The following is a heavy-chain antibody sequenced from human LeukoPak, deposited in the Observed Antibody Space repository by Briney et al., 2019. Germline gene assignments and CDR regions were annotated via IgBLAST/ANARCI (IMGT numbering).Heavy chain of an antibody. CDR1: GFTFSTYW. CDR3: ARGGGFCSSTSCNRLDY. J-gene: IGHJ4*02. CDR2: MKQDGSEK. Sequence: PGGSLRLSCAGSGFTFSTYWMSWVRQAPGKGLEWVANMKQDGSEKYYVDSVKGRFTISRDNAKSSLFLQMNSMRAEDTAVYYCARGGGFCSSTSCNRLDYWGQGTLVTVSS. D-gene: IGHD2-2*01. V-gene: IGHV3-7*04.